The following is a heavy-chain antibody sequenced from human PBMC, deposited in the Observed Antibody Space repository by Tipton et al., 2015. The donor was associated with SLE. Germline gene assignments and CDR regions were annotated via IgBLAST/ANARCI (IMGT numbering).Heavy chain of an antibody. Sequence: QPVQSGPEVKKPGASVKVSCKASGYTFSHFAIQWVRQAPGQRLEWMGWIDGGNGKTKYSQKFHGRVTITRDTSANTAYMELSSLRSEDTAVYYCARWRRDYYDSSGYYDYWGQGTLVTVSS. J-gene: IGHJ4*02. D-gene: IGHD3-22*01. CDR2: IDGGNGKT. CDR3: ARWRRDYYDSSGYYDY. V-gene: IGHV1-3*01. CDR1: GYTFSHFA.